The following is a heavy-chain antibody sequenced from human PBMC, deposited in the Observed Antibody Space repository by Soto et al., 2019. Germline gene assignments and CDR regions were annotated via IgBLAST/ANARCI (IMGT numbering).Heavy chain of an antibody. CDR2: IYHSGST. J-gene: IGHJ6*02. D-gene: IGHD2-21*02. V-gene: IGHV4-4*02. Sequence: PSETLSLTCAVSGGSISSSHWWGWVRQAPGKGLEWIGEIYHSGSTNYNPSLKSRITMSVDKSKNQFSVNLSSVTAADTAVYYCVRDADETAIVPAPWLVWGRGPMVTVSS. CDR1: GGSISSSHW. CDR3: VRDADETAIVPAPWLV.